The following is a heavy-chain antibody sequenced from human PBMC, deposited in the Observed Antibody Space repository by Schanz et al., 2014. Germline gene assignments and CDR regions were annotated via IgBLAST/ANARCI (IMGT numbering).Heavy chain of an antibody. D-gene: IGHD3-10*01. CDR1: GFTFSDYY. Sequence: QVQLVESGGGLVKPGGSLRLSCAASGFTFSDYYMTWIRQAPGKGLEWVSDISDSGDSTHYADSVKGRFTISRDNAKNSLFLQMNSLSAEDTAVYYCAKDQGSYGSGSYSYFDYWGQGTLATVSS. J-gene: IGHJ4*02. V-gene: IGHV3-11*01. CDR2: ISDSGDST. CDR3: AKDQGSYGSGSYSYFDY.